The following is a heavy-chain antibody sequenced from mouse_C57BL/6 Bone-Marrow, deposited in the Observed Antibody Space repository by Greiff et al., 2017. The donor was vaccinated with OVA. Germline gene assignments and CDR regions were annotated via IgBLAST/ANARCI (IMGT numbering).Heavy chain of an antibody. CDR3: TYWYFDV. J-gene: IGHJ1*03. CDR2: IRLKSDNYAT. Sequence: DVMLVESGGGLVQPGGSMKLSCVASGFTFSNYWMNWVRQSPEKGLEWVAQIRLKSDNYATHYAESVKGRFTISRDDSKSRVYLHMNNLRAEDTGIYYCTYWYFDVWGTGTTVTVSS. V-gene: IGHV6-3*01. CDR1: GFTFSNYW.